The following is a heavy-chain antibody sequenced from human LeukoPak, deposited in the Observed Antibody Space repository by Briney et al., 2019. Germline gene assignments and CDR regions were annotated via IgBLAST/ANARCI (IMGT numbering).Heavy chain of an antibody. V-gene: IGHV3-74*01. D-gene: IGHD4-23*01. CDR3: ARVPRWYVIDY. CDR1: GFTFSSYW. J-gene: IGHJ4*02. CDR2: INSDGSST. Sequence: GGSLRLSCAASGFTFSSYWMHWVRKAPGKGLVWVSRINSDGSSTTYADSVKGRFTISRDNDKNTLYLQMNSMRAEVTAVYYCARVPRWYVIDYWGQGTLVSVSS.